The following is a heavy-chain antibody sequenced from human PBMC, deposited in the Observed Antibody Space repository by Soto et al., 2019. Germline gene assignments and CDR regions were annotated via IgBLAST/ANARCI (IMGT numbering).Heavy chain of an antibody. CDR1: GFSFGSFA. D-gene: IGHD3-3*01. CDR3: AKWSYLDY. CDR2: ISGSDGKT. Sequence: GGSLCLSCTTSGFSFGSFAMTWVRQAPGKGLEWVATISGSDGKTYYADTVKGRFSISRDTSRNTLYLQMNSLRADDTAIYYCAKWSYLDYWGQGTRVTVSS. V-gene: IGHV3-23*01. J-gene: IGHJ4*02.